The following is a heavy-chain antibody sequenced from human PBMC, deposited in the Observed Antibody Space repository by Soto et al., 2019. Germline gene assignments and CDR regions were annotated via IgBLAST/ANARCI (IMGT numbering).Heavy chain of an antibody. Sequence: SETLSLTCTVSGGSISSYYWSWIRQPPGKGLEWIGYIYYSGSTNYNPSLKSRVTISVDTSKNQFSLKLSSVTAADTAVYYCARGDYDILTGYSPSDYWGQGTLVTVSS. CDR2: IYYSGST. J-gene: IGHJ4*02. V-gene: IGHV4-59*01. CDR3: ARGDYDILTGYSPSDY. D-gene: IGHD3-9*01. CDR1: GGSISSYY.